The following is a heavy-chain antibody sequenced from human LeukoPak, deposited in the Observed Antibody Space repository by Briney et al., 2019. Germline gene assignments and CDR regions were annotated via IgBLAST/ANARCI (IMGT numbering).Heavy chain of an antibody. CDR2: INPNSGGT. CDR1: GYTFTGYY. V-gene: IGHV1-2*02. Sequence: ASVKVSCKASGYTFTGYYMHWVRQAPGQGLEWMGWINPNSGGTNYAQKFQGRVTMTRDTSISTAYMELSRLRSDDTAVYYCARVFEEYSYAYYFDYWGQGTLVTVSS. D-gene: IGHD5-18*01. J-gene: IGHJ4*02. CDR3: ARVFEEYSYAYYFDY.